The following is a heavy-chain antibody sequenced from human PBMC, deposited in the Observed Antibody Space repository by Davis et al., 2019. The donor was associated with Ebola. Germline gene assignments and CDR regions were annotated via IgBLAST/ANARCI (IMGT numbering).Heavy chain of an antibody. Sequence: GSLTLSCEGSGYRSPSYWIAWVRQKPGQGLEWIGLIYPGDSNTKYSPSVQGQVTISADKSLQWTSLKASDTAVYYCVRQHYIGSYHVDWGQGTQVTVSS. V-gene: IGHV5-51*01. CDR1: GYRSPSYW. CDR2: IYPGDSNT. J-gene: IGHJ4*02. D-gene: IGHD1-26*01. CDR3: VRQHYIGSYHVD.